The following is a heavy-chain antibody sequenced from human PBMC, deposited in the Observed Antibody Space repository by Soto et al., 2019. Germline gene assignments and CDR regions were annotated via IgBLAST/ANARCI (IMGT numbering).Heavy chain of an antibody. CDR2: INPNSGGT. Sequence: ASVKVSCKASGYTFTGYYMHWVRQAPGQGPEWMGWINPNSGGTNYAQKFQGWVTMTRDTSISTAYMELSRLRSDDTAVYYCARAPLTITYYYYGMDVWGQGTTVTVSS. D-gene: IGHD3-9*01. CDR3: ARAPLTITYYYYGMDV. J-gene: IGHJ6*02. CDR1: GYTFTGYY. V-gene: IGHV1-2*04.